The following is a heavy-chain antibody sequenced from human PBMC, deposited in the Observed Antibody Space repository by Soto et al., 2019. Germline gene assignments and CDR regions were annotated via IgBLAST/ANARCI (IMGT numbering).Heavy chain of an antibody. CDR1: GGSISSSYY. J-gene: IGHJ3*02. Sequence: QLQLQESGPGLVQPSETLSLTCTVSGGSISSSYYWGWIRQPPGKGLEWIGSIYYLGSTYYNPSLKSRVTISIDTSKNQFSLKVRSVTAADTAIYYCARPASIGVSDGFDIWGQGTMVTVYS. V-gene: IGHV4-39*01. CDR3: ARPASIGVSDGFDI. D-gene: IGHD2-2*01. CDR2: IYYLGST.